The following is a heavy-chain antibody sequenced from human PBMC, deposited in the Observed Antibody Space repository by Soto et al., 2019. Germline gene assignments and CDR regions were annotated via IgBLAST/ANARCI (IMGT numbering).Heavy chain of an antibody. Sequence: TFSSYWMHWVRQAPGKGLVWVSRINSDGSSTSYADSVKGRFTISRDNAKSTLYLQMNSLRAEDTAVYYCARWSSSWYYFDYWGQGTLVTVSS. CDR2: INSDGSST. D-gene: IGHD6-13*01. V-gene: IGHV3-74*01. J-gene: IGHJ4*02. CDR3: ARWSSSWYYFDY. CDR1: TFSSYW.